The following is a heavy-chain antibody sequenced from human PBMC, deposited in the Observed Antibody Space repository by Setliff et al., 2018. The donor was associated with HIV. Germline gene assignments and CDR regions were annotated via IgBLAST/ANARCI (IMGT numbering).Heavy chain of an antibody. D-gene: IGHD3-16*02. CDR1: GFTFRTYG. J-gene: IGHJ3*02. CDR2: ISGSGATT. V-gene: IGHV3-23*01. Sequence: PGGSLRLSCVVSGFTFRTYGMSWVRQAPGKGLEWVSGISGSGATTFYADSAKGRCTISRDNSKYTLHLQLNSLRAEDTAVYYCAKVFWGSYPTPDAFDIWGQGTMVTVSS. CDR3: AKVFWGSYPTPDAFDI.